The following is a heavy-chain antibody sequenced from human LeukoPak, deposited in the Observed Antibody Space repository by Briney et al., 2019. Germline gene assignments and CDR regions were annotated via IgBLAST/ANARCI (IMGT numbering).Heavy chain of an antibody. CDR3: ARDHSARQWLADY. J-gene: IGHJ4*02. CDR1: GFAFNSYD. V-gene: IGHV3-48*03. D-gene: IGHD6-19*01. Sequence: GRSLRLSCAASGFAFNSYDMNWVRQAPGKGLEWISFISSSGGAMYYADSVRGRFTSSRDNAKNSLYLEMNSLRAEDTAVYYCARDHSARQWLADYWGQGTLVTVSS. CDR2: ISSSGGAM.